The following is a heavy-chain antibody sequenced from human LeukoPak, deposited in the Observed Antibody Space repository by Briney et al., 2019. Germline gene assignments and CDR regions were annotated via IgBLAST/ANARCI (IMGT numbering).Heavy chain of an antibody. V-gene: IGHV3-7*03. CDR2: IKQDGTER. CDR3: AKDDRGGGSGYYYVDGNFDY. CDR1: GFTFTTYW. J-gene: IGHJ4*02. Sequence: GGSLRLSCAASGFTFTTYWMSWVRQAPGKGLEWVANIKQDGTERYYVDSVKGRFTISRDNAKNSLYLQMNSLRAEDTAVYYCAKDDRGGGSGYYYVDGNFDYWGQGTLVTVSS. D-gene: IGHD3-22*01.